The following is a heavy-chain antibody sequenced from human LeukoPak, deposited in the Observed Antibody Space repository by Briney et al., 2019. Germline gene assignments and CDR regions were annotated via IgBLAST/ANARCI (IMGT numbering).Heavy chain of an antibody. Sequence: GRSLRLSCAASGFTFSSYGMHWVRQAPGKGLEWVAVISYDGSNKYYADSVKGRFTISRDNSKNTLYLQMNSLRAEDTAVYYCVRGPYVVVTGDLLFDYWGQGTLVTVSS. J-gene: IGHJ4*02. CDR2: ISYDGSNK. CDR3: VRGPYVVVTGDLLFDY. D-gene: IGHD2-21*02. CDR1: GFTFSSYG. V-gene: IGHV3-30*03.